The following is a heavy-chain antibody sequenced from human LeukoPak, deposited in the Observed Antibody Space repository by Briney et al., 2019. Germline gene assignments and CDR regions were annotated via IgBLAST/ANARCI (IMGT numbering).Heavy chain of an antibody. D-gene: IGHD5-18*01. CDR3: AKDLPDTAMISHYFDY. Sequence: GGSLRLSCAASGFTFSSYAMSWVRQAPGKGLEWVSAISGSGGSTYYADSVKGRFTISRDNSKNTLYLQMNSLRAEDTAVNYCAKDLPDTAMISHYFDYWGQGALVTVSS. V-gene: IGHV3-23*01. CDR1: GFTFSSYA. J-gene: IGHJ4*02. CDR2: ISGSGGST.